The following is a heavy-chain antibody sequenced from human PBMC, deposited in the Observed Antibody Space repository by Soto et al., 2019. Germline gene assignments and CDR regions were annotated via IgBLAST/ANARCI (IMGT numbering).Heavy chain of an antibody. J-gene: IGHJ4*02. D-gene: IGHD2-21*02. V-gene: IGHV1-69*13. CDR3: ARVKTIVVVTATTEYYFDY. CDR1: GGTFSSYA. Sequence: GASVKVSCKASGGTFSSYAISWVRQAPGQGLEWMGGIIPIFGTANYAQKFQGRVTITADESTSTAYMELSSLRSEDTAVYYRARVKTIVVVTATTEYYFDYWGQGTLVTVSS. CDR2: IIPIFGTA.